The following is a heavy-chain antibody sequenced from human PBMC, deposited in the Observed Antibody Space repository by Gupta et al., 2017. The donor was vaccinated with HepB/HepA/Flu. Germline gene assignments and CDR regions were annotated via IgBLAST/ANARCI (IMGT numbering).Heavy chain of an antibody. D-gene: IGHD2-2*02. CDR2: INPNSGGT. CDR3: ARDPTSYCSSTSCYSVWFDP. V-gene: IGHV1-2*02. CDR1: GYTFTGYY. Sequence: AEVKKPGASVKVSCKASGYTFTGYYMHWVRQAPGQGLEWMGWINPNSGGTNYAQKFQGRVTMTRDTSISTAYMELSRLRSDDTAVYYCARDPTSYCSSTSCYSVWFDPWGQGTLVTVSS. J-gene: IGHJ5*02.